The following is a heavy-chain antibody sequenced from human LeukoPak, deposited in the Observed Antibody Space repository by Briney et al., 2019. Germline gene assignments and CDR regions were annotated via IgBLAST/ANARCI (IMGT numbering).Heavy chain of an antibody. CDR3: AREGYSSTDTYYFDY. D-gene: IGHD6-13*01. CDR1: GGTFSSYA. Sequence: SVKVSCKASGGTFSSYAISWVRQAPGQGLEWMGGIIPIFGTANYAQKFQGRVTITADESTSTAYMELSSLRSEDTAVYYCAREGYSSTDTYYFDYWGQGTLVTVSS. V-gene: IGHV1-69*13. CDR2: IIPIFGTA. J-gene: IGHJ4*02.